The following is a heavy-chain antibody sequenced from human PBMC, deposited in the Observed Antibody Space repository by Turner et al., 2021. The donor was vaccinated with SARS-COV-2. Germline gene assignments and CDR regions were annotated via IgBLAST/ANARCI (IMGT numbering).Heavy chain of an antibody. J-gene: IGHJ4*02. V-gene: IGHV3-33*01. CDR2: IWYDGSNK. Sequence: QVQLVESGGGVVQPGRSLRLPCAASGFTFSSYGMHWVRQAPGKGLEWVAVIWYDGSNKYYADSVKGRFTISRDNSKNTLYLQMNSLRAEDTAVYYCARDRYYDTSGFFTYYFDYWGQGTLVTVSS. CDR3: ARDRYYDTSGFFTYYFDY. D-gene: IGHD3-22*01. CDR1: GFTFSSYG.